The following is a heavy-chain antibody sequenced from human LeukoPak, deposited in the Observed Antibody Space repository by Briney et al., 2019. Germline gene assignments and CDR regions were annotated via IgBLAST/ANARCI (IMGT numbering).Heavy chain of an antibody. Sequence: ASVKVSCKASGYIFTSYGISWVRQAPGQGLEWMGWISAYNGNTNYAQKLQGRVTMTTDTSTSTAYMELRSLRSDDTAVYYCARLVERFLEWSPVAYWGQGTLVTVSS. CDR1: GYIFTSYG. CDR3: ARLVERFLEWSPVAY. J-gene: IGHJ4*02. D-gene: IGHD3-3*01. CDR2: ISAYNGNT. V-gene: IGHV1-18*01.